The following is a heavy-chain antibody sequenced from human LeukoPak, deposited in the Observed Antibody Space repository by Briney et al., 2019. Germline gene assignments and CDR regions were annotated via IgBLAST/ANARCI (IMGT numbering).Heavy chain of an antibody. CDR3: AKLRVVPAAAFDH. CDR1: GFTFSSYG. V-gene: IGHV3-30*18. D-gene: IGHD2-2*01. Sequence: GRSLRLSCAASGFTFSSYGMHWVRQAPGKGLEWVAVISYDGSNKYYADSVKGRFTISRDNSKNTLYLQMNSLRAEDTAVYYCAKLRVVPAAAFDHWGQGTLVTVSS. J-gene: IGHJ4*02. CDR2: ISYDGSNK.